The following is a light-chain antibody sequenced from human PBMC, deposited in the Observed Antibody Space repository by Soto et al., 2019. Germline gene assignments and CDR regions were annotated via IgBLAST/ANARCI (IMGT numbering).Light chain of an antibody. Sequence: QSVLTQPAAVSGSPGQSITISCTGTSSDVGGYNYVSWYQQHPGKAPKLMIYEVSNRPSGVSNRFSGSKSGNTASLTISGLQAEDEDDYYCSSYTSSSTYVFGTGTKVTAL. J-gene: IGLJ1*01. CDR2: EVS. CDR3: SSYTSSSTYV. CDR1: SSDVGGYNY. V-gene: IGLV2-14*01.